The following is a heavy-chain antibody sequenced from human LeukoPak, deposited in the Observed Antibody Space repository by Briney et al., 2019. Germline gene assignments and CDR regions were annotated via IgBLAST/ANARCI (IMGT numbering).Heavy chain of an antibody. CDR1: GFTFSTYG. J-gene: IGHJ4*02. CDR2: IYYGGTT. V-gene: IGHV4-59*08. Sequence: GSLRLSCAASGFTFSTYGMTWIRQPPGKGLEWIGRIYYGGTTYYNPSLKSRVTILVDTSKNQFSLRLSSVTAADTAVYYCARQLHDSTGFYNFDYWGQGTLVTVSS. CDR3: ARQLHDSTGFYNFDY. D-gene: IGHD3-22*01.